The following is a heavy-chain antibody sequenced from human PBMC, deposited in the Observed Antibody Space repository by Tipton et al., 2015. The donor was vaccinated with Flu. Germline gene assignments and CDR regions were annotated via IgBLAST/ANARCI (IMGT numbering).Heavy chain of an antibody. CDR3: ARDKGRFPPDV. V-gene: IGHV4-34*01. CDR2: INHSGST. CDR1: GGSFSGYF. J-gene: IGHJ6*02. Sequence: TLSLTCAVYGGSFSGYFWTWIRQPPGKGLEWIGEINHSGSTNYNPSLKSRVTISLDASKNQVSLRLNSVTAADTAVYYCARDKGRFPPDVWGQGITVTVS.